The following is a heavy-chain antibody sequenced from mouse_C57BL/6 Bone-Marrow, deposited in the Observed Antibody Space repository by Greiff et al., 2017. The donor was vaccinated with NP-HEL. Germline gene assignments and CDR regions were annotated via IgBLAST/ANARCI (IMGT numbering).Heavy chain of an antibody. D-gene: IGHD1-3*01. Sequence: DVMLVESGGGLVKPGGSLKLSCAASGFTFSDYGMHWVRQAPEKGLEWVAYISSGSSTIYYADTVKGRFTISRDNAKNTLFLQMTSLRSEDTAMYYCALTPYFDYWGQGTTLTVSS. CDR3: ALTPYFDY. CDR1: GFTFSDYG. J-gene: IGHJ2*01. V-gene: IGHV5-17*01. CDR2: ISSGSSTI.